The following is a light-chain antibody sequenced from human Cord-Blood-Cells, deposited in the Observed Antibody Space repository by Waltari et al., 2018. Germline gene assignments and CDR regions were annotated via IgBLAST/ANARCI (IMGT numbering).Light chain of an antibody. V-gene: IGLV2-14*01. J-gene: IGLJ3*02. Sequence: QSALTQPASVSGSPGQSITISCTGTSSDVGGYNYVSWYQQQPGKAPKLMIYDVSKRPSGVSNRFSGSKSGKTASLTISGLQAEEEADYYCSSYTSSSTWVFGGGTKLTVL. CDR1: SSDVGGYNY. CDR2: DVS. CDR3: SSYTSSSTWV.